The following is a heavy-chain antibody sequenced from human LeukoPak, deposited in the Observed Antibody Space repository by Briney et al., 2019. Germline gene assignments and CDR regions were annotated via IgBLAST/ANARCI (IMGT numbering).Heavy chain of an antibody. J-gene: IGHJ4*02. CDR2: IYYSGST. Sequence: SETLSLTCTVSGGSISSYYWSWIRQPQGKGLGWFGYIYYSGSTNYNPSLKSRVTISVDTSKNQFSLKLSSVTAADTAVYYCAREGQLLQGIDYWGQGTLVTVSS. D-gene: IGHD2-2*01. V-gene: IGHV4-59*12. CDR1: GGSISSYY. CDR3: AREGQLLQGIDY.